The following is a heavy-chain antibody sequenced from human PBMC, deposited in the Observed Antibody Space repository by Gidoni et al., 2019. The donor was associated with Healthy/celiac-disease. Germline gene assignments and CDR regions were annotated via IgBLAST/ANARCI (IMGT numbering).Heavy chain of an antibody. CDR1: GYSISSGYY. J-gene: IGHJ4*02. D-gene: IGHD1-26*01. CDR3: ARDLVGATTPHAHY. V-gene: IGHV4-38-2*02. CDR2: IYHSGST. Sequence: QVQLQESGPGLVKPSETLSLTCTVSGYSISSGYYWGWIRQPPGKGLEWIGSIYHSGSTYYNPSLKSRVTISVDTSKNQFSLKLSSVTAADTAVYYCARDLVGATTPHAHYWGQGTLVTVSS.